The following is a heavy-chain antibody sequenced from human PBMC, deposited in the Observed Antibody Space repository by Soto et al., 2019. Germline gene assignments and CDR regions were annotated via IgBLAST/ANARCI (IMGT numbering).Heavy chain of an antibody. J-gene: IGHJ4*01. CDR2: INTRGTTI. CDR3: ASKPYCGDECYYNY. V-gene: IGHV3-11*01. CDR1: GFTFSDYY. D-gene: IGHD2-21*01. Sequence: GSLRLSCAASGFTFSDYYMSWIRQAPGKGLEWVSYINTRGTTIYYADSVKGRFTISRDNAKKSLYLQMNNLRVEDTAVYYCASKPYCGDECYYNYWGHGILVTVPQ.